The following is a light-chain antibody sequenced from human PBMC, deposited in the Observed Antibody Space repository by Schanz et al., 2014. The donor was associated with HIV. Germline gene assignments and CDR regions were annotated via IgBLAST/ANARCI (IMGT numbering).Light chain of an antibody. J-gene: IGKJ1*01. V-gene: IGKV3-20*01. CDR3: QQYSSSPRT. CDR2: GAS. CDR1: QSLGGSQ. Sequence: ETVLTQSPGSLSLSPGERATLSCRASQSLGGSQLAWYLHKPGQSPRLLIYGASFRAAGIPDRFSGSGAGTYFTLTISRLEPEDFGVYYCQQYSSSPRTFGQGTKVEI.